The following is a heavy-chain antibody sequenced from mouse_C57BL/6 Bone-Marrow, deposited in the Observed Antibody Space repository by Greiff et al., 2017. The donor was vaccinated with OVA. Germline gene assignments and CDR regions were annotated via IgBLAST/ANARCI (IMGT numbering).Heavy chain of an antibody. V-gene: IGHV3-6*01. Sequence: DVKLQESGPGLVKPSQSLTLTCSVTGYSITSGYYWNWIRQFPGNKLEWMGYISYDGSNNYNPSLKNRISITRDTSKNQFFLKLNSVTTEDTATYYCARENYHGSSYWGQGTLVTVSA. CDR2: ISYDGSN. J-gene: IGHJ3*01. CDR3: ARENYHGSSY. CDR1: GYSITSGYY. D-gene: IGHD1-1*01.